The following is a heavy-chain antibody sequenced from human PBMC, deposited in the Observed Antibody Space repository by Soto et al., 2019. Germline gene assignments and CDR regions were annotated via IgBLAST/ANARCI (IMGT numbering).Heavy chain of an antibody. J-gene: IGHJ4*02. D-gene: IGHD5-18*01. Sequence: ASVKVSCKASGYTFTGYYMHWVRQAPGQGLEWMGWINPNSGGTNYAQKYQGWVTMTRDTSISTAYMELSRLRSDDTAVYYCAREGYSYGFVDYWGQGTLVTVSS. CDR1: GYTFTGYY. CDR2: INPNSGGT. CDR3: AREGYSYGFVDY. V-gene: IGHV1-2*04.